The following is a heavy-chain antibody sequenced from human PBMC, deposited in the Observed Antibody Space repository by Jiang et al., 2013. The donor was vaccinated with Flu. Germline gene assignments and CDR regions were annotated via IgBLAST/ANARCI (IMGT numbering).Heavy chain of an antibody. CDR3: ARQVIRADYYGMDV. D-gene: IGHD3-10*01. CDR1: GGSINSHY. CDR2: VYDSGST. J-gene: IGHJ6*04. Sequence: GPGLVKPSETLSLTCTVSGGSINSHYWSWIRQPPGKGLEWIGYVYDSGSTNYNPSLKSRVTMSLDTSKNQFSLKLSSVTAADTAMYFCARQVIRADYYGMDVWGRGSTVTVSS. V-gene: IGHV4-59*08.